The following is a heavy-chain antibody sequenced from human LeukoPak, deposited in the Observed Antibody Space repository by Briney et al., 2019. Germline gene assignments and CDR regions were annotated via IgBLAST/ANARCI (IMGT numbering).Heavy chain of an antibody. CDR3: ARDSGERGSGSYLIAY. Sequence: GASVKVSCKASGYTFTSYYMHWVRQAPGQGLEWMGIINPSGGSTSYAQKFQGRVNMTRDMSTSTVYMELSRLRSDDTAVYYCARDSGERGSGSYLIAYWGQGTLVTVSS. V-gene: IGHV1-46*01. D-gene: IGHD3-10*01. CDR1: GYTFTSYY. CDR2: INPSGGST. J-gene: IGHJ4*02.